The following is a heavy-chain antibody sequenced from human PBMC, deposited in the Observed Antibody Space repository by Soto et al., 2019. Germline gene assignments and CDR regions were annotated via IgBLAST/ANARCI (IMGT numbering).Heavy chain of an antibody. CDR1: GFIFRSYA. J-gene: IGHJ4*02. D-gene: IGHD1-26*01. V-gene: IGHV3-30*09. CDR3: ARAFSGSYPNFDY. Sequence: QIQLVESGGGVVQPGRSLRLSCLASGFIFRSYAMHWVRQAPGKGLEWVAVITYDGINGYYADSVRGRFAISRDNSKNTLYLQMNSLRPEDTAVYYCARAFSGSYPNFDYWGQGTPGHRLL. CDR2: ITYDGING.